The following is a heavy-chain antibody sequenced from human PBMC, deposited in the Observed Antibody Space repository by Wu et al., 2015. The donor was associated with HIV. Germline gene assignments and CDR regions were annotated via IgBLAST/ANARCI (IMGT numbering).Heavy chain of an antibody. D-gene: IGHD6-6*01. CDR3: ARDVGEYGDVGYFDH. CDR2: LYHTGCT. V-gene: IGHV4-38-2*02. Sequence: QVQLQESGPGLVKPSETLSLTCVVSGTSVSSDYYWGWIRQTPGKGLEWIGTLYHTGCTYYNPSLKSRVTISVDTSKNQFSLKLSSVTAADTAFYYCARDVGEYGDVGYFDHWGQGALVTVSS. J-gene: IGHJ4*02. CDR1: GTSVSSDYY.